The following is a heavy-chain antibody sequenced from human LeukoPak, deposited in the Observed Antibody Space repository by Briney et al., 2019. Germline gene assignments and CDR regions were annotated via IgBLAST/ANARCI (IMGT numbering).Heavy chain of an antibody. J-gene: IGHJ4*02. CDR3: ATSNHIAAAGT. CDR2: ISSSSSTI. D-gene: IGHD6-13*01. CDR1: GFTFSSYS. V-gene: IGHV3-48*01. Sequence: GGSLRLSCAASGFTFSSYSMNWVRQAPGKGLEWVSYISSSSSTIYYADSVKGRFTISRDNAKNSLYLQMNSQRAEDTAVYYCATSNHIAAAGTRGQGTLVTVSS.